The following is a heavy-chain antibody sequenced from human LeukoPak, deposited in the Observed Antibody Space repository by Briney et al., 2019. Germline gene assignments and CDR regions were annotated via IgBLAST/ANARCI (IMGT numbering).Heavy chain of an antibody. V-gene: IGHV1-46*01. CDR1: GYTFTSYY. CDR3: ARGLVGAMSADY. Sequence: ASVKVSCKASGYTFTSYYMHWVRQAPGQGLEWMGLINPTGGSTGYAQKFQGRVTMTRNTSISTAYMELSSLRSEDTAVYYCARGLVGAMSADYWGQGTLVTVSS. J-gene: IGHJ4*02. D-gene: IGHD1-26*01. CDR2: INPTGGST.